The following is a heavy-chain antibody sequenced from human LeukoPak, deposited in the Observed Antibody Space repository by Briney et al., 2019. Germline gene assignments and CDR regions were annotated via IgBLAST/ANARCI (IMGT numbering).Heavy chain of an antibody. CDR3: ARDSSGWGFDY. CDR2: IRGDGSST. V-gene: IGHV3-74*01. D-gene: IGHD6-25*01. Sequence: GGSLRLSCAASGFTFSTYWMHWVRQAPGKGLVWVPGIRGDGSSTIYADSVKGRFTISRDNARNTLYLQVNSLRAEDTAVYYCARDSSGWGFDYWGQGSLVTVSS. CDR1: GFTFSTYW. J-gene: IGHJ4*02.